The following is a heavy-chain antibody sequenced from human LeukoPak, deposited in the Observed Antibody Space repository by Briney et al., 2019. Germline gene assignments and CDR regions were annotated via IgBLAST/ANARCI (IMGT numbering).Heavy chain of an antibody. CDR2: ISYSGST. CDR1: GGSISPYY. D-gene: IGHD2-2*01. Sequence: SETLSLTCAVSGGSISPYYWMWIRQPPGKGLEWIGYISYSGSTSFNPSLKSRVTISLDTSTNQVSLKLRSVTAADTAVYYCARQLKAGYCSSTSCLTHFDYWGQGTLVTVSS. J-gene: IGHJ4*02. V-gene: IGHV4-59*01. CDR3: ARQLKAGYCSSTSCLTHFDY.